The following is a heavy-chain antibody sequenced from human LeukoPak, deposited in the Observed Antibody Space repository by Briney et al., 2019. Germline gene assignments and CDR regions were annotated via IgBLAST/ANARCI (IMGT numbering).Heavy chain of an antibody. CDR3: ARDCRGGSCYDY. V-gene: IGHV3-7*01. Sequence: GGSLRLSCAASGFTFSNYWMSWVRQAPGKGLEWVANIKQDGSEKYYVDSVKGRFTISRDNAKNSLYLQMNSLRAEDTAVYYCARDCRGGSCYDYWGQGTLVTVSS. CDR1: GFTFSNYW. CDR2: IKQDGSEK. J-gene: IGHJ4*02. D-gene: IGHD2-15*01.